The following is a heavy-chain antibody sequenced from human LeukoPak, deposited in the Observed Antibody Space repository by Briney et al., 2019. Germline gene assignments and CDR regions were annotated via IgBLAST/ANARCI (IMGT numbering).Heavy chain of an antibody. J-gene: IGHJ5*02. CDR1: GGSISSSSYY. Sequence: SETLSLTCTVSGGSISSSSYYWGWIRQPPGKGLEWIGSIYYSGSTYYNPPLKSRVTISVDTSKNQFSLKLSSVTAADTAVYYCARHHAPSWFGELLYLTRFDPWGQGTLVTVSS. V-gene: IGHV4-39*01. CDR3: ARHHAPSWFGELLYLTRFDP. D-gene: IGHD3-10*01. CDR2: IYYSGST.